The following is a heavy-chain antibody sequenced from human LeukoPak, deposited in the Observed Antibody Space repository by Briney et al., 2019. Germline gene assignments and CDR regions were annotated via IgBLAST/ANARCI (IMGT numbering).Heavy chain of an antibody. D-gene: IGHD6-19*01. J-gene: IGHJ4*02. CDR1: GDSVSSKNGA. CDR3: ARDFGTTGWHTFDY. V-gene: IGHV6-1*01. CDR2: TYYRSKWYN. Sequence: SQTLSLACVVSGDSVSSKNGAWNWIRQSPSRGLEWLGRTYYRSKWYNDYAESMEGRMTISQDTSKNQYSLHLNSVTPDDTAVYYCARDFGTTGWHTFDYWGQGTLVTVSS.